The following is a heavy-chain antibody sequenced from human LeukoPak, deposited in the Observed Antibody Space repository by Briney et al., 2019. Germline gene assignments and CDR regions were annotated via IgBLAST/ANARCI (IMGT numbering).Heavy chain of an antibody. CDR3: ASLNNGSGSYYQPYFDY. J-gene: IGHJ4*02. CDR2: IKQDGSEK. V-gene: IGHV3-7*01. Sequence: PGGSLRLSXAASGFTFSSYWMSWVGQAPGKGLEWVANIKQDGSEKYYVDSVKGRFTISRDNAKNSLYLQMNSLRAEDTAVYYCASLNNGSGSYYQPYFDYWGQGTLVTVSS. CDR1: GFTFSSYW. D-gene: IGHD3-10*01.